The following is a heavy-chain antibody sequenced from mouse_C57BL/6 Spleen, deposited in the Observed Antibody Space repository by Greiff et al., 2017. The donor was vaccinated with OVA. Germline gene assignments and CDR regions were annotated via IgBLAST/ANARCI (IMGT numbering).Heavy chain of an antibody. CDR2: IRSKSNNYAT. V-gene: IGHV10-1*01. J-gene: IGHJ3*01. CDR3: VRDDGYYGFAY. CDR1: GFSFNTYA. D-gene: IGHD2-3*01. Sequence: EVQLVESGGGLVQPKGSLKLSCAASGFSFNTYAMNWVRQAPGKGLEWVARIRSKSNNYATYYADSVKDRFTISRDDSESMLYLQMNNLKTEDTAMYYCVRDDGYYGFAYWGQGTLVTVSA.